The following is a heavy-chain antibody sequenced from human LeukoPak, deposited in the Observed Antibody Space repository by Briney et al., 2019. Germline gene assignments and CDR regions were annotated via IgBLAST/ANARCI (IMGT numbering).Heavy chain of an antibody. J-gene: IGHJ4*02. CDR1: GFTFSSFS. V-gene: IGHV3-21*01. Sequence: PGGSLRLSCAASGFTFSSFSMNWVRQAPGKGLEWVSSISSSSTYIFYADSVKGRFTISRDNAKNSLYLQMDSLRADDTAVYYCARDLTYLDYWGQGTLVTVSS. D-gene: IGHD4/OR15-4a*01. CDR2: ISSSSTYI. CDR3: ARDLTYLDY.